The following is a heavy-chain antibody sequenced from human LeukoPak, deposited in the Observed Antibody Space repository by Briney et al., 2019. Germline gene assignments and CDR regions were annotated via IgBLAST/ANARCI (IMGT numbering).Heavy chain of an antibody. J-gene: IGHJ6*03. D-gene: IGHD1-7*01. Sequence: ASVKVSCKASGYTFTSYGISWVRQAPGQGLEWMGWTSAYNGNTNYAQKLQGRVTMTTDTSTSTAYMELRSLGSDDTAVYYCARLNWNYAITYYYYYMDVWGKGTTVTVSS. CDR1: GYTFTSYG. CDR2: TSAYNGNT. CDR3: ARLNWNYAITYYYYYMDV. V-gene: IGHV1-18*01.